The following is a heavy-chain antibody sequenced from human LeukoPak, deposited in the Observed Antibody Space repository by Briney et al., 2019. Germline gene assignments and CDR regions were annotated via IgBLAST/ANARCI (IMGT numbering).Heavy chain of an antibody. J-gene: IGHJ4*02. Sequence: GGSLRLSCATSGFIFSSHAMTWVRQAPGKGLEWLSAISISGDDTYYAGSVKGRFTISRDNSKNTLYLQMNSLSADDTAMYYCANEIRPNDYWGQGTLATVSS. CDR3: ANEIRPNDY. CDR1: GFIFSSHA. D-gene: IGHD4-17*01. CDR2: ISISGDDT. V-gene: IGHV3-23*01.